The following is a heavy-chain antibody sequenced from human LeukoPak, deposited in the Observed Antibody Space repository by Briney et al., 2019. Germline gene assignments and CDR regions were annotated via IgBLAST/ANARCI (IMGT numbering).Heavy chain of an antibody. CDR2: IYTSGST. Sequence: ASETLSLTCTVSGGSIGSYYWGWIRQPAGKGLEWIGRIYTSGSTNYDPSLKSRVTMSVDTSKNQFSLKLSSVTAADTAVYYCARVGRTGSGSYYSYFDYWGQGTLVTVSS. J-gene: IGHJ4*02. V-gene: IGHV4-4*07. D-gene: IGHD3-10*01. CDR1: GGSIGSYY. CDR3: ARVGRTGSGSYYSYFDY.